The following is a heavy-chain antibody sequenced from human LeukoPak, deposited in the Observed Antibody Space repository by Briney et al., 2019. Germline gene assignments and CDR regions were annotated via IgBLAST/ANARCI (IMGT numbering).Heavy chain of an antibody. J-gene: IGHJ6*02. CDR3: ARHGVAGFTIPDQWGYYYGMDV. CDR2: IYYSGST. CDR1: GGSISSYY. Sequence: SETLSLTCTVSGGSISSYYWSWIRQPPGKGLEWIGYIYYSGSTNYNPSLKSRVTISVDTSKNQFSLKLSSVTAADTAVYYCARHGVAGFTIPDQWGYYYGMDVWGQGTTVTVSS. D-gene: IGHD3-3*01. V-gene: IGHV4-59*08.